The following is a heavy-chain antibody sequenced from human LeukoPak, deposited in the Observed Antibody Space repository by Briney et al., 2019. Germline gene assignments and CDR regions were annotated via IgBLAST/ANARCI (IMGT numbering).Heavy chain of an antibody. CDR1: GGTFSSYA. Sequence: SVKVSCTASGGTFSSYAISWVRQAPGQGLEWMGGIIPIFGTANYAQKFQGRVTITADESTSTAYMELSSLKTEDTAVYYCTLEADSHDSSGYFLGPSSWRGGPTFDYWGQGTLVTVSS. V-gene: IGHV1-69*13. CDR3: TLEADSHDSSGYFLGPSSWRGGPTFDY. J-gene: IGHJ4*02. D-gene: IGHD3-22*01. CDR2: IIPIFGTA.